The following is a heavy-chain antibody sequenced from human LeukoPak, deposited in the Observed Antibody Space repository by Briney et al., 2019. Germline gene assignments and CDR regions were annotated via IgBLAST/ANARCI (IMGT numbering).Heavy chain of an antibody. CDR2: IRYDGSNK. Sequence: GGSPRLSCAASRFTFNTYGMHWVRQAPGKGLEWVAFIRYDGSNKYYADSVKGRFTISRDNSKNTLYLQMNSLRAEDTAVYYCAKDDGGSYYIYYYYMDVWGKGTTVTISS. CDR3: AKDDGGSYYIYYYYMDV. D-gene: IGHD1-26*01. V-gene: IGHV3-30*02. CDR1: RFTFNTYG. J-gene: IGHJ6*03.